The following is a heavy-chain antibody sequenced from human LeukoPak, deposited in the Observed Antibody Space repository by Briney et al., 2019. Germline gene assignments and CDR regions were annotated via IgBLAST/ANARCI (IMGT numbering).Heavy chain of an antibody. CDR3: ARDPQHSMDV. Sequence: GRSLRLSCVGSGFTFSSLGMHWVRQAPGKGLEWVAVIWYDGSHTYYAESVKGRFTISRDDSKNTLYLQMNSLRADDTAIYYCARDPQHSMDVWGQGTTVTVSS. CDR1: GFTFSSLG. CDR2: IWYDGSHT. D-gene: IGHD6-13*01. J-gene: IGHJ6*02. V-gene: IGHV3-33*01.